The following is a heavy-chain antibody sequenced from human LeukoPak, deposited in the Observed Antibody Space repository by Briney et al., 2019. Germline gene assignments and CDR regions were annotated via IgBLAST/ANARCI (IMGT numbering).Heavy chain of an antibody. J-gene: IGHJ4*02. CDR2: INPNSGGT. D-gene: IGHD1-1*01. Sequence: ASLNVSCKASGDTLTVDYMHCGRQAPGQGLECMGWINPNSGGTNYAQKFQGRVTMTRDTSISTAYMELSRLRSDDTAVYYCARDLIQLELYYFDYWGQGTLVTVSS. V-gene: IGHV1-2*02. CDR1: GDTLTVDY. CDR3: ARDLIQLELYYFDY.